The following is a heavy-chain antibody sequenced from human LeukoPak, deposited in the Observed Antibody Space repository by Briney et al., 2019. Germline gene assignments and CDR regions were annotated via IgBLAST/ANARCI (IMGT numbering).Heavy chain of an antibody. CDR1: GGSVSGYY. Sequence: SETLSLTCTVSGGSVSGYYWTWARQPPGKGLEWIGYIYYSETNYNPSLKSRVNISLDPSKNQLSLKLTSVTAADTAVYYCARRRNWLDPWGQGTLVTVSS. CDR3: ARRRNWLDP. CDR2: IYYSET. V-gene: IGHV4-59*08. J-gene: IGHJ5*02.